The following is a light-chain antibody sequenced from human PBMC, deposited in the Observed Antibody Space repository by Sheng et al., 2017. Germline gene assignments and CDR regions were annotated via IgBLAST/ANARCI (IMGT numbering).Light chain of an antibody. J-gene: IGKJ2*01. V-gene: IGKV4-1*01. CDR1: QSILSSSNNQNY. Sequence: DIVMTQSPDSLPVSLGERATINCKSSQSILSSSNNQNYLAWYQQKPGQPPKLFIYWASTRESGVPDRFSGSGSGTDFTLTISSLQAEDVAVYYCQQYNNWPYTFGQGTKLEIK. CDR2: WAS. CDR3: QQYNNWPYT.